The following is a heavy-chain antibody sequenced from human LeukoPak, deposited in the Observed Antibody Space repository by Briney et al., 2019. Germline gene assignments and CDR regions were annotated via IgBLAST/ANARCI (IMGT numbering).Heavy chain of an antibody. D-gene: IGHD1-26*01. CDR3: ARGPGSYNDY. CDR1: GGSISSGSYY. J-gene: IGHJ4*02. V-gene: IGHV4-61*02. Sequence: SQTLSLTCTVSGGSISSGSYYWSWIRQPAGKGLEWIGRIYTSGSTNYNPSLKSRVTISVDTSKNQFSLKLSSVTAADTAVYYCARGPGSYNDYWGQGTLVTVSS. CDR2: IYTSGST.